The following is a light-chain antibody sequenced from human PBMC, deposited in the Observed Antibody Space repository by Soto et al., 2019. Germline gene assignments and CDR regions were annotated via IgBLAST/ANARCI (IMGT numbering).Light chain of an antibody. CDR2: GAS. CDR1: LNVATN. V-gene: IGKV3-15*01. J-gene: IGKJ1*01. CDR3: QQYNTGLRT. Sequence: TVMTQSPATLSMSPGDRAALSCRASLNVATNMAWYQQKPGQAPRLLIYGASIRATGVPARFTGSGSGTEFTLTINNLQSEDFAVYYCQQYNTGLRTFGRGTRVEV.